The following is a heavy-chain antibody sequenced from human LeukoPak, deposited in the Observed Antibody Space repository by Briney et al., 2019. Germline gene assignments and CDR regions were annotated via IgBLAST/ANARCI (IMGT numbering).Heavy chain of an antibody. CDR2: ISGSSTTI. Sequence: GSLRLSCVASEFTFSSYSMNWVRQAPGKGLEWVSYISGSSTTIHYADSMKGRFTISRDNAQNSLYLQMNSLRAEDTAMYYCARDYCRTTTCRLDYWGQGTLVTVSS. CDR1: EFTFSSYS. J-gene: IGHJ4*02. V-gene: IGHV3-48*01. D-gene: IGHD2-2*01. CDR3: ARDYCRTTTCRLDY.